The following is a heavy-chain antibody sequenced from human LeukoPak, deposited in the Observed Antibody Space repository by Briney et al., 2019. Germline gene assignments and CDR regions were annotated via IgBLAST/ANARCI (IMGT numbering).Heavy chain of an antibody. V-gene: IGHV3-30*02. Sequence: GGSLRLSCAASGFTFDCCGMHWVRQAPGKGLEWVAFIRNVGNDKYYADSVKGRFFISRDNSKNTLSLQMNSLRAEDTAVYYCARGLAYYYDSSGYYSWGQGTLVTVSS. CDR1: GFTFDCCG. J-gene: IGHJ4*02. D-gene: IGHD3-22*01. CDR3: ARGLAYYYDSSGYYS. CDR2: IRNVGNDK.